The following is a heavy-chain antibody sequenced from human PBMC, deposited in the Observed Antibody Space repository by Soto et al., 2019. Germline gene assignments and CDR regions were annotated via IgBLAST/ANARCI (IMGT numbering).Heavy chain of an antibody. D-gene: IGHD3-3*01. J-gene: IGHJ3*02. CDR3: ARYYDFWSGYYAFEI. CDR1: GFSVSSNY. Sequence: EVQLVESGGGLVQPGGSLRLSCSASGFSVSSNYMSWVRQAPGKGLQWVSLVYSGGSTNYADSVKDRFIISRDNSKNTLYLQMNRLRADDTAVYYSARYYDFWSGYYAFEIWGQGTVVTVSS. CDR2: VYSGGST. V-gene: IGHV3-66*01.